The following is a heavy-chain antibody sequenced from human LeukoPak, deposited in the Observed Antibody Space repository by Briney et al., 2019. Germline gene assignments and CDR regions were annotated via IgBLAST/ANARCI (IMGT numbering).Heavy chain of an antibody. CDR2: ISAYNGNT. CDR3: ARHERWLQSDAFDI. D-gene: IGHD5-24*01. CDR1: GYTFTSYG. J-gene: IGHJ3*02. Sequence: ASVKVSCKASGYTFTSYGISWVRQAPGQGLEWTGWISAYNGNTNYAQKLQGRVTMTTDTSTSTAYMDLRSLRSDDTAVYYCARHERWLQSDAFDIWGQGTMVTVSS. V-gene: IGHV1-18*01.